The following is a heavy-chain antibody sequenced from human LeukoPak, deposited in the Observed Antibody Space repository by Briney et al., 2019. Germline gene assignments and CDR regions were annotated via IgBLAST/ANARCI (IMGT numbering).Heavy chain of an antibody. CDR2: IKQDGSEK. Sequence: GGSLRLSCAASEFTFSTYWMNWVRQAPGKGLEWVASIKQDGSEKNYVDSVKGRFTISRDNAKNSLYLQMNSLRAEDTAVYYCARRASNYDFWSGYNVWGKGTTVTVSS. CDR3: ARRASNYDFWSGYNV. V-gene: IGHV3-7*01. J-gene: IGHJ6*04. CDR1: EFTFSTYW. D-gene: IGHD3-3*01.